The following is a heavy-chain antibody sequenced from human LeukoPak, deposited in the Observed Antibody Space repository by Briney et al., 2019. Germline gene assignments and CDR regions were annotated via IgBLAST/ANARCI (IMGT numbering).Heavy chain of an antibody. CDR3: ARPIAVAGTAFDY. Sequence: GESLKISCKGSGYSFTSYWIGWVRQMPGQGLEWMGIIYPGDSDTRYSPSLQGQVTISADKSISTAYLQWSSLKASDTAMYYCARPIAVAGTAFDYWGQGTLVTVSS. CDR1: GYSFTSYW. D-gene: IGHD6-19*01. CDR2: IYPGDSDT. V-gene: IGHV5-51*01. J-gene: IGHJ4*02.